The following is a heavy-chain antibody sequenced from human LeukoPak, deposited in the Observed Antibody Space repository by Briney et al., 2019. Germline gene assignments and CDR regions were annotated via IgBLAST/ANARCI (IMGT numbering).Heavy chain of an antibody. J-gene: IGHJ4*02. CDR3: ARVFYGDHGYFDY. CDR2: IYYSGST. V-gene: IGHV4-61*01. D-gene: IGHD4-17*01. Sequence: SETLSLTCTVSGGSVSSGSYYWSWIRQPPGKGLEWIGYIYYSGSTNYNPSLKSRVTISVDTSKNQFSLKLSSVTAADTAVYYCARVFYGDHGYFDYWGQGTLVTVSP. CDR1: GGSVSSGSYY.